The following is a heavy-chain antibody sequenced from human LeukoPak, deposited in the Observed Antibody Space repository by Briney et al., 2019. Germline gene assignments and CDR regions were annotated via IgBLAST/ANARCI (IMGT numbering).Heavy chain of an antibody. V-gene: IGHV3-23*01. CDR3: AKIAGYSSSWYVDY. Sequence: PGGSLRLSCAASGFTFSSYAMSWVRQAPGKGLEWVSAISGSGGSTYYADSVKGRFTISRDNPKNTLYLQMNSLRAEDTAVYDCAKIAGYSSSWYVDYWGQRALVTVSS. J-gene: IGHJ4*02. CDR1: GFTFSSYA. CDR2: ISGSGGST. D-gene: IGHD6-13*01.